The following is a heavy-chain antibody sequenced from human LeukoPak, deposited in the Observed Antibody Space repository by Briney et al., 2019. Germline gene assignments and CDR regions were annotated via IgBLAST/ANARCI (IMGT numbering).Heavy chain of an antibody. V-gene: IGHV4-59*01. CDR3: ARDPSGFQGGWFDP. D-gene: IGHD3-3*01. Sequence: SETLSLTCSVSGGSLSSYYWIWIRQAPGKGLEWIGYIYYTGSTNYNPSLRSRVDISVDTSKNQFSLKLRSVTAADTAVYYGARDPSGFQGGWFDPWGQGTLVTVSS. J-gene: IGHJ5*02. CDR1: GGSLSSYY. CDR2: IYYTGST.